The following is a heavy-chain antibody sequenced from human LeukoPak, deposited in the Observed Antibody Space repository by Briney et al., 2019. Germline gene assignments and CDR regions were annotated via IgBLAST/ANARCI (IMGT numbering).Heavy chain of an antibody. CDR2: TSTYTGNA. V-gene: IGHV1-18*01. D-gene: IGHD3-3*01. Sequence: ASVKVSCKASGYSFITHGITWVRQAPGQGLQWVGWTSTYTGNAHYAQRLQDRVTLSKDTATTTAYLEVRNLRSDDTAVYYCARDLAVLGVVFTSYMDVWGKGTPVIVSS. CDR1: GYSFITHG. CDR3: ARDLAVLGVVFTSYMDV. J-gene: IGHJ6*03.